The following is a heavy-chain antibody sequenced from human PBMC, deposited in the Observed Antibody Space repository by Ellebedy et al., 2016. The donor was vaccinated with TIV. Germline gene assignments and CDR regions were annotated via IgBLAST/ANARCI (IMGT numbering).Heavy chain of an antibody. D-gene: IGHD6-13*01. V-gene: IGHV5-10-1*01. J-gene: IGHJ4*02. CDR3: ATWLDSRWTDFDA. CDR1: GYSYTNYW. CDR2: IDPSDSYT. Sequence: GESLKISCKVSGYSYTNYWINWVRQMPGKGLEWMGRIDPSDSYTNYSPSFKGHGTISADKSIGAAFLQWSSLKASDTAMYYCATWLDSRWTDFDAWGQGTLVTVSS.